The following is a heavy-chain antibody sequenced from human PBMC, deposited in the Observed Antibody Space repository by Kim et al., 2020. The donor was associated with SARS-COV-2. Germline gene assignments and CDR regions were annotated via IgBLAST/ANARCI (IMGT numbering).Heavy chain of an antibody. CDR1: GFTFSSYA. V-gene: IGHV3-30*04. Sequence: GGSLRLSCAASGFTFSSYAMHWVRQAPGKGLEWVAAICCDGSNKYYVDSVKGRFTISRDNSKNTLYLQMNSLRAEDTAVYYCARDSYGMDVWGQGATVTVSS. CDR3: ARDSYGMDV. J-gene: IGHJ6*02. CDR2: ICCDGSNK.